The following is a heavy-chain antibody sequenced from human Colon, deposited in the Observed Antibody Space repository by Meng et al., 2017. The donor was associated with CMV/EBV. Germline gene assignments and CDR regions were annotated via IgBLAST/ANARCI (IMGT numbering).Heavy chain of an antibody. Sequence: QVQLQQWGAGLLKPWETLSLTCAVYGGSFSGYYWSWIRQPPGKGLEWIGEINHSGSTNYNPSLKSRVTISVDTSKNQFSLKLSSVTAADTAVYYCARGTGGSYYYYYYGMDVWGQGTTVTVSS. CDR3: ARGTGGSYYYYYYGMDV. CDR2: INHSGST. V-gene: IGHV4-34*01. CDR1: GGSFSGYY. J-gene: IGHJ6*02. D-gene: IGHD1-26*01.